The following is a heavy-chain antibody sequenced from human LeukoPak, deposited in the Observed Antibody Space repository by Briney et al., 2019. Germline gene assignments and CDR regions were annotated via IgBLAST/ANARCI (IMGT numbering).Heavy chain of an antibody. D-gene: IGHD3-3*01. CDR1: GYSISSGYY. V-gene: IGHV4-38-2*02. CDR3: ARSRFLEWLVHDAFDI. J-gene: IGHJ3*02. CDR2: IYHSGST. Sequence: SETLSLTCIVSGYSISSGYYWGWIRQPPGKGLEWIGSIYHSGSTYYNPSLKSRVTISVDTSKNQFSLKLSSVTAADTAVYYCARSRFLEWLVHDAFDIWGQGTMVTVSS.